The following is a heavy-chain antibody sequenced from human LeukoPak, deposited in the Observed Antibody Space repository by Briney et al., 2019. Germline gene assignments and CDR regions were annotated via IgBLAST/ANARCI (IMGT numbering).Heavy chain of an antibody. CDR1: GFTLGSYS. CDR2: ISGSSSTI. Sequence: PGGSLRLSCAASGFTLGSYSMNWVRQAPGKGLEWVSYISGSSSTIYYSDSVKGRFTISRDNGKNSLFLQMSSLRADDTAVYYCTRKGGFSGYEPPFDYWGQGTLVTVSS. CDR3: TRKGGFSGYEPPFDY. J-gene: IGHJ4*02. D-gene: IGHD5-12*01. V-gene: IGHV3-48*04.